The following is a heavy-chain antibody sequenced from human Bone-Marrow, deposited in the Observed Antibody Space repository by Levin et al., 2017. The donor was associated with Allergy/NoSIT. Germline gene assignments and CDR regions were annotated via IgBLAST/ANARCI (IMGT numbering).Heavy chain of an antibody. J-gene: IGHJ3*02. CDR1: GFTFDNYA. Sequence: SLKISCVASGFTFDNYAMHWVRQVPGRGLEWVSGINWNSGSLNYADSVKSRFIISRDNAKNCLYLQMDSLRAEDTALYYCAKDITGSGSYSDEFDMWGRGTMVTVSS. D-gene: IGHD3-10*01. V-gene: IGHV3-9*01. CDR2: INWNSGSL. CDR3: AKDITGSGSYSDEFDM.